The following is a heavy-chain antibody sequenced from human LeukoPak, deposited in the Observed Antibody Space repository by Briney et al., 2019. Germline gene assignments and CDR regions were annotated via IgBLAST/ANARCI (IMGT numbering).Heavy chain of an antibody. Sequence: PGGSLRLSCAASGFTFSDYYMSWVRQAPGKGLEWVSVIYSGGSTYYADSVKGRFTISRDNSKNTLYLQMNSLRAEDTAVYYCARDSGYDYSFDYWGQGTLVTVSS. J-gene: IGHJ4*02. CDR1: GFTFSDYY. CDR2: IYSGGST. V-gene: IGHV3-53*01. CDR3: ARDSGYDYSFDY. D-gene: IGHD5-12*01.